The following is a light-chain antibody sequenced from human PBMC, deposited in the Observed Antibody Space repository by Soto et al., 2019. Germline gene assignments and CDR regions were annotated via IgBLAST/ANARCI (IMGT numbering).Light chain of an antibody. Sequence: DLVMTQSPLSLPVTPGEPASISCRSSQSLLHSNGYNYLDWYLQKPGRSPQFLIYLGSYRASGVPDRFSGSGSGTDFTLKISRVEAEDVGVYYCMQGLQTPTFGQGTRLEIK. V-gene: IGKV2-28*01. CDR2: LGS. J-gene: IGKJ5*01. CDR3: MQGLQTPT. CDR1: QSLLHSNGYNY.